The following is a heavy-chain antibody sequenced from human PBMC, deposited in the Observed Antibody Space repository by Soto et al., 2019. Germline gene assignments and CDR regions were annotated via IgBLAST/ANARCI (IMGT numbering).Heavy chain of an antibody. CDR2: ISGSGGST. Sequence: GGSLRLSCAASGFTFSSYAMSWVRQAPGKGLEWVSAISGSGGSTYYADSVKGRFTISRDNSKNALYLQMNSLRDEDTAVYYCARDKTSYGSIDYWGQGTLVTVSS. D-gene: IGHD5-18*01. V-gene: IGHV3-23*01. CDR1: GFTFSSYA. CDR3: ARDKTSYGSIDY. J-gene: IGHJ4*02.